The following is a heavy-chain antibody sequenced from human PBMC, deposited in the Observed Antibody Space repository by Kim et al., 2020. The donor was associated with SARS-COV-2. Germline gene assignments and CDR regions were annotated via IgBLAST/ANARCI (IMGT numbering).Heavy chain of an antibody. CDR1: GFTFSSYG. Sequence: GGSLRLSCAASGFTFSSYGMHWVRQAPGKGLEWVAVIWYDGSNKYYADSVKGRFTISRDNSKNTLYLQMNSLRAEDTAVYYCAKDPYYGSGRIFGPAEYIQHWGQGTLVTVSS. J-gene: IGHJ1*01. V-gene: IGHV3-33*06. CDR2: IWYDGSNK. D-gene: IGHD3-10*01. CDR3: AKDPYYGSGRIFGPAEYIQH.